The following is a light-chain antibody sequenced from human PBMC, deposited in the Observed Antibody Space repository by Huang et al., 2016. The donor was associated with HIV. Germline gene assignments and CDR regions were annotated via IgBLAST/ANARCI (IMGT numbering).Light chain of an antibody. CDR2: GAS. CDR1: QDITTF. CDR3: QQLTTSPIT. V-gene: IGKV1-9*01. J-gene: IGKJ5*01. Sequence: QSPPSVSASIGDSVTFTCRASQDITTFLAWYQQKPGRAPQLLISGASTLQNEVPSRFRGSGSGTDFTLTISSLQPEDIATYYCQQLTTSPITFGPGTRLEIK.